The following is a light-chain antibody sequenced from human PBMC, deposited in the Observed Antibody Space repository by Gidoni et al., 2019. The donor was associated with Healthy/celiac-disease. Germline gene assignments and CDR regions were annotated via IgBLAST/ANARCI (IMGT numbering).Light chain of an antibody. Sequence: IQMTQSPSSLSASVGDRVTITCQASQDISNYLNWYQQKPGKAPKILIYDASKLETGVPSRFSGSGSGTDFTFTISSLQPEDIATYYCQQYDNLPITFGQGTRLEIK. J-gene: IGKJ5*01. CDR2: DAS. CDR1: QDISNY. CDR3: QQYDNLPIT. V-gene: IGKV1-33*01.